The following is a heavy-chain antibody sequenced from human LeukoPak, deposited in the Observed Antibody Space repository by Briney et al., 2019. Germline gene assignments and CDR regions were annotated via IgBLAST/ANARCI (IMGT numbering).Heavy chain of an antibody. V-gene: IGHV4-30-2*01. CDR1: GGSISSGGYS. D-gene: IGHD2/OR15-2a*01. CDR2: IYHSGST. CDR3: AGHHPRNTVDF. Sequence: SQTLSLTCAVSGGSISSGGYSWSWIRQPPGKGLEWIGYIYHSGSTYYNPSLKSRVTISVDTSKNQFSLKLSSVTAADTAVYYCAGHHPRNTVDFWGQGTLVTVSS. J-gene: IGHJ4*02.